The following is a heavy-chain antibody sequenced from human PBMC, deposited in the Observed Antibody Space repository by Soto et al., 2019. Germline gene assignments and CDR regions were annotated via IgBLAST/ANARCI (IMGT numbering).Heavy chain of an antibody. CDR1: GFTVSSNY. V-gene: IGHV3-53*01. CDR3: ARDIGWNDALGWFDP. D-gene: IGHD1-1*01. Sequence: GGSLRLSCAASGFTVSSNYMSWVRQAPGKGLEWVSVIYSGGSTYYADSVKGRFTISRDNSKNTLYLQMNSLRAEDTAVYYCARDIGWNDALGWFDPWGQGTLVTVSS. CDR2: IYSGGST. J-gene: IGHJ5*02.